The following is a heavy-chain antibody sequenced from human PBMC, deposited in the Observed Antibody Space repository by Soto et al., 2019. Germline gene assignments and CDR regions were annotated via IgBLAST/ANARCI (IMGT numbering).Heavy chain of an antibody. V-gene: IGHV1-69*13. CDR2: IIPSFGTA. D-gene: IGHD5-12*01. J-gene: IGHJ4*02. Sequence: GASVKVSCKASGGTFSSYAISWVRQAPGKGLEWMGGIIPSFGTANYAQKFQGRVTITADESTSTAYMELSSLRSEDTAVYYCARAGIEMATIEYWGQGTLVTVSS. CDR3: ARAGIEMATIEY. CDR1: GGTFSSYA.